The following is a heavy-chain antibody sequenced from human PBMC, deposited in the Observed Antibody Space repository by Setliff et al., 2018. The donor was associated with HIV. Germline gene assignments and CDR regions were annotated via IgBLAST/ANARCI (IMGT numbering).Heavy chain of an antibody. Sequence: PGESLKISCSASGFSFSNYAMHWVRQAPGKGLEYVSAISGNGGNTYYTDSVKGRFTISRDNAKNTLYLQMSSLRSEDTAVYYCVEGQFLEWFNWFDPWGQGTLVTVSS. V-gene: IGHV3-64D*09. D-gene: IGHD3-3*01. J-gene: IGHJ5*02. CDR1: GFSFSNYA. CDR3: VEGQFLEWFNWFDP. CDR2: ISGNGGNT.